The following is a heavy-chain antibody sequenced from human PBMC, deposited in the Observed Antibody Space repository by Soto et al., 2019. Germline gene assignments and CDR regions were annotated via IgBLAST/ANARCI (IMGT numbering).Heavy chain of an antibody. CDR2: IYHSGST. V-gene: IGHV4-30-2*01. CDR1: AASATRVGYS. J-gene: IGHJ4*02. CDR3: ARALTGLFDY. Sequence: SETLSLTCAVSAASATRVGYSWGWSRQPPGKGLEWIGYIYHSGSTYYNPSLKSRVTISVDRSKNQFSLKLSSVTAADTAVYYCARALTGLFDYWGQGTLVTVSS.